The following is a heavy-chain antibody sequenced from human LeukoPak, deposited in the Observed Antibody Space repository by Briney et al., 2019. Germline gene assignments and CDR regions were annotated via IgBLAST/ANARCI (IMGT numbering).Heavy chain of an antibody. Sequence: PGGSLRLSCAASGFTFSSYSMNWVRQAPGKGLEWVSSVSSRGTYTYYADSVKGRFTISRDNAKNSLYLQMNSLRAEDTAVYYCASGIIVVVPAATDYWGQGTLVTVSS. CDR3: ASGIIVVVPAATDY. J-gene: IGHJ4*02. CDR1: GFTFSSYS. V-gene: IGHV3-21*01. D-gene: IGHD2-2*01. CDR2: VSSRGTYT.